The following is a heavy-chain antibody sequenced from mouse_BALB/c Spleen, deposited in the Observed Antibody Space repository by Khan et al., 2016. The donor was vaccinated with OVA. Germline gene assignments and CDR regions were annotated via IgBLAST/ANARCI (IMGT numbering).Heavy chain of an antibody. CDR2: ISYSGVT. CDR3: ARGNYYGYYFDY. CDR1: GYSITSGYA. J-gene: IGHJ2*01. Sequence: EVQLQESGPGLVKPSQSLSLTCTVTGYSITSGYAWNWIRQSPGNKLEWMGYISYSGVTSYTPSLKSRISITRDTSKNQFFLQLNSVTTEDTATXYCARGNYYGYYFDYWGQGTTLTVSS. D-gene: IGHD1-1*01. V-gene: IGHV3-2*02.